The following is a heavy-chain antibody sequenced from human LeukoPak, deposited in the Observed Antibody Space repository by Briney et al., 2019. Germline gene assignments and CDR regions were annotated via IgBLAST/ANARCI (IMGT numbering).Heavy chain of an antibody. CDR2: IDRSGST. J-gene: IGHJ4*02. D-gene: IGHD6-19*01. CDR1: GGSFSGYY. V-gene: IGHV4-34*01. CDR3: ARRRSSGWYYFDY. Sequence: SESLSLTCAVFGGSFSGYYWSWIRQPPGEGLEWIGEIDRSGSTNYNPSMKSRVTISVDTSKSQLSLKLTSVTAADTAVYYCARRRSSGWYYFDYWGQGTLVTVSS.